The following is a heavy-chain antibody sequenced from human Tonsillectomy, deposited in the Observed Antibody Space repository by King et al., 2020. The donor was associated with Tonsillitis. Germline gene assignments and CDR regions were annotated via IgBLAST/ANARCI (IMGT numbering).Heavy chain of an antibody. J-gene: IGHJ4*02. V-gene: IGHV3-30*02. D-gene: IGHD3-10*01. CDR2: IRYDGSNK. Sequence: VQLVESGGGVVQPGGSLRLSCAASGFTFSGYGIHWVRQAPGKGLEWVAFIRYDGSNKYYADSVKGRFTISRDNSKNTLYLQMNSLRAEDTAVYYCAKDLIYYGSGSYNYFVYWGQGTLVTVSS. CDR1: GFTFSGYG. CDR3: AKDLIYYGSGSYNYFVY.